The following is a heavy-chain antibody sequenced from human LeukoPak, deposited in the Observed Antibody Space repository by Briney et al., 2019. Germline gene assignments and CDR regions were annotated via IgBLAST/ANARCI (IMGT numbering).Heavy chain of an antibody. CDR2: IYYSGTT. V-gene: IGHV4-59*01. CDR3: AREDPQTTVPEGMDV. Sequence: SETLSLTCTVSGGPLSYYYWSWIRQSPGKGLEWIGYIYYSGTTNYNPSLQSRVTISVDTSKNQFSLQLRSVTAADTAVYYCAREDPQTTVPEGMDVWGQGTTVTVSS. J-gene: IGHJ6*02. CDR1: GGPLSYYY. D-gene: IGHD4-17*01.